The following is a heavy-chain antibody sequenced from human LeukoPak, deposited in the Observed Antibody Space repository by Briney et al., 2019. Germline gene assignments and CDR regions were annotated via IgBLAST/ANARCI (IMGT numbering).Heavy chain of an antibody. CDR3: VRGAGGPRNYVLDY. Sequence: GGSLRLSCVASGFTFSGYWMHWVRQAHGLGLVRVSRLNSDGTTINYADSVKGRFTISRDNAKNTVYLQMSGLRDDDTALYFCVRGAGGPRNYVLDYWGQGALVSVSS. D-gene: IGHD3-10*02. V-gene: IGHV3-74*01. J-gene: IGHJ4*02. CDR1: GFTFSGYW. CDR2: LNSDGTTI.